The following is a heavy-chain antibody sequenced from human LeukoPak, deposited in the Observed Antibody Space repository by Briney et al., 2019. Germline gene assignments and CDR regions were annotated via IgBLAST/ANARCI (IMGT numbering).Heavy chain of an antibody. CDR1: GYTFTGYY. CDR3: ARDKSPYGSGSHDY. D-gene: IGHD3-10*01. V-gene: IGHV1-2*02. J-gene: IGHJ4*02. Sequence: ASVKVSCKASGYTFTGYYMHWVRQAPGQGLEWMGWINPNSGGTNYAQKFQGRVTMTRDTSISTAYMELSRLRSDDTAVYYCARDKSPYGSGSHDYWGQGTLVTVSS. CDR2: INPNSGGT.